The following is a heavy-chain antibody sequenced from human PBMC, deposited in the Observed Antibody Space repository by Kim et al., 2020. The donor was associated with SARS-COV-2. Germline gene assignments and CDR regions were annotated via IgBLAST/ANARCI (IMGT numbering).Heavy chain of an antibody. CDR1: GFTFSSYA. CDR3: ARANPPLQWLTEDYYFDY. V-gene: IGHV3-30*04. CDR2: ISYDGSNK. J-gene: IGHJ4*02. Sequence: GGSLRLSCAASGFTFSSYAMHWVRQAPGKGLEWVAVISYDGSNKYYADSVKGRFTISRDNSKNTLYLQMNSLRAEDTAVYYCARANPPLQWLTEDYYFDYWGQGTLVTVSS. D-gene: IGHD6-19*01.